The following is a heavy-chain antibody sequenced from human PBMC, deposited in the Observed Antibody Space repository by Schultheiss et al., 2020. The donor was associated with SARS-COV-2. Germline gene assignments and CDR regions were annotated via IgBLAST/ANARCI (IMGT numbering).Heavy chain of an antibody. Sequence: GSLRLSCTVSGGSISSSSYYWGWIRQPPGKGLEWIGSIYYSGSTNYNPSLKSRVTISVDTSKNQFSLKLSSVTAADTAVYYCARINIVVVPAARPDTYYYYGMDVWGQGTTVTVSS. CDR1: GGSISSSSYY. CDR3: ARINIVVVPAARPDTYYYYGMDV. D-gene: IGHD2-2*01. CDR2: IYYSGST. J-gene: IGHJ6*02. V-gene: IGHV4-39*07.